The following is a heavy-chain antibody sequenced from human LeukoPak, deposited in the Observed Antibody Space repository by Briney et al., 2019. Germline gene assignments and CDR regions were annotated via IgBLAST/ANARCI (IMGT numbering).Heavy chain of an antibody. V-gene: IGHV4-59*01. D-gene: IGHD2-15*01. Sequence: SETLSLTCTVSGGSIDNYYWSWIRQPPGKGLEWIGYIYYRGSTNYNPSLKSRVTFSVDTSKNQFSLKLNSVTAADTAVYYCARGGWSLDYWGQGTLVTVSS. CDR2: IYYRGST. CDR1: GGSIDNYY. CDR3: ARGGWSLDY. J-gene: IGHJ4*02.